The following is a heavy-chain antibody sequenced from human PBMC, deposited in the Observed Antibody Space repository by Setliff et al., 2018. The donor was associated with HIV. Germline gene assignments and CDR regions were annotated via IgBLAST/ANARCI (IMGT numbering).Heavy chain of an antibody. D-gene: IGHD3-10*01. J-gene: IGHJ6*02. Sequence: SETLSLTCAVYGGSFSSYSWTWIRQPPGKGLEWIGEINRSGSTNYNPSLKSRLTIIVDTSKNQFSLKLSSVTAADTAVYYCARVRGRYYYHYAMDVWGQGTTVTVSS. CDR2: INRSGST. CDR1: GGSFSSYS. V-gene: IGHV4-34*01. CDR3: ARVRGRYYYHYAMDV.